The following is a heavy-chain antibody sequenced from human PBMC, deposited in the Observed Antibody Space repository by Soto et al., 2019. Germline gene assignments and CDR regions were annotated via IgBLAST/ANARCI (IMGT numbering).Heavy chain of an antibody. V-gene: IGHV4-34*01. CDR2: INHSGST. CDR3: ARGFGAGMITFGGANFDY. D-gene: IGHD3-16*01. Sequence: PSETLSLTCAVYGGSFSGYYWSWIRQPPGKGLEWIGEINHSGSTNYNPSLKSRVTISVDTSKNQFSLKLSSVTAADTAVYYCARGFGAGMITFGGANFDYWGQGTLVTVSS. CDR1: GGSFSGYY. J-gene: IGHJ4*02.